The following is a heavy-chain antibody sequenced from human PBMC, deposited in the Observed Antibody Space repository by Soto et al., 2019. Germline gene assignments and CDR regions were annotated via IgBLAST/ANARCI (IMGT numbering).Heavy chain of an antibody. Sequence: SETLSVTCTVSGGSINSYYWNGIRQPPGRGLEWIGYIYYSGSTNYNPSLKSRVTISVDTSKNQFSLKLSSVTAAETAVYYCARDDNGWFDPWGQGILVTVSS. V-gene: IGHV4-59*01. D-gene: IGHD1-20*01. CDR1: GGSINSYY. CDR3: ARDDNGWFDP. J-gene: IGHJ5*02. CDR2: IYYSGST.